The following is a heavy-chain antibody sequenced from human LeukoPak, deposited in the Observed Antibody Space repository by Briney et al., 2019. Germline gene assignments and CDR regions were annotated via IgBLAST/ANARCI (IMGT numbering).Heavy chain of an antibody. CDR1: GFTFSSYW. J-gene: IGHJ3*02. Sequence: GGSLRLSCAASGFTFSSYWMGWVRQAPGKGLEWVSSISDDSNYIFYADSVKGRFTISRDNAKNSLYLQMNSLRAEDTAVYYCAREWPDAFDIWGQGTMVTVSS. D-gene: IGHD5-24*01. CDR3: AREWPDAFDI. V-gene: IGHV3-21*01. CDR2: ISDDSNYI.